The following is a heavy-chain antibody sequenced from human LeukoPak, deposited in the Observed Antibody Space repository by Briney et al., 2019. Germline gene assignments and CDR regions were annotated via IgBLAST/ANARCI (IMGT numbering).Heavy chain of an antibody. CDR2: ISSSSSTI. CDR1: GFTFSSYS. D-gene: IGHD2-21*02. Sequence: GGSLRLSCAASGFTFSSYSMNWVRQAPGKGLEWVSYISSSSSTIYYADSVKGRFTISRDNAKNSLYLQMNSLRAEDTAVYYCARVGAYCGGGCFDYWGQGTLVTVSS. V-gene: IGHV3-48*01. J-gene: IGHJ4*02. CDR3: ARVGAYCGGGCFDY.